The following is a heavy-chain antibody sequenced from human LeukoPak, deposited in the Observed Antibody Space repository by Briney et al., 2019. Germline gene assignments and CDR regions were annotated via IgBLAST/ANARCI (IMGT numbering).Heavy chain of an antibody. CDR1: GYAFTSYG. CDR3: ARDCRDAYYYGSGSYYIPDAFDI. V-gene: IGHV1-18*01. Sequence: GASVKVSCKASGYAFTSYGISWVRQAPGQGLEWMGWISAYNGNTNYAQKLQGRVTMTTDTSTSTAYMELRSLRSDDTAVYYCARDCRDAYYYGSGSYYIPDAFDIWGQGTMVTVSS. J-gene: IGHJ3*02. CDR2: ISAYNGNT. D-gene: IGHD3-10*01.